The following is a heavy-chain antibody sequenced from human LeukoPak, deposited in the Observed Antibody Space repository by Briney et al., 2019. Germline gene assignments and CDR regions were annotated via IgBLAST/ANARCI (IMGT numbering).Heavy chain of an antibody. Sequence: AGSLRLACAGSGSCFSSYYMKWVRQAPGKGLEWVSYISSSSSTIYYAASVKGRLTISRDSSKNSLDLQMNSRGAQDTAVYYCARPRVGAIPLELDYWGQGTMVTVSS. CDR2: ISSSSSTI. J-gene: IGHJ4*03. D-gene: IGHD1-26*01. V-gene: IGHV3-48*04. CDR1: GSCFSSYY. CDR3: ARPRVGAIPLELDY.